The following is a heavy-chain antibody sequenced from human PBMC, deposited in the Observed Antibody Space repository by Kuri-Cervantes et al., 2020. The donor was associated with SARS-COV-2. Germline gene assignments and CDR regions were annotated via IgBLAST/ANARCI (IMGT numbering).Heavy chain of an antibody. Sequence: GGSLKISCAASGFTFSSYGMHWVRQAPGKGLEWVSYISSSSSTIYYADSVKGRFTISRDNAKNSLYLQMNSLRAEDTAVYYCAKDHQYYYDSSGYYYFGYWGQGTLVTVSS. CDR1: GFTFSSYG. J-gene: IGHJ4*02. D-gene: IGHD3-22*01. CDR2: ISSSSSTI. CDR3: AKDHQYYYDSSGYYYFGY. V-gene: IGHV3-48*01.